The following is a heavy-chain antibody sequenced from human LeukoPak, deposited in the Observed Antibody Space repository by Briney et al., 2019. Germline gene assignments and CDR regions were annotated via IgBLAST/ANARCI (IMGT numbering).Heavy chain of an antibody. V-gene: IGHV4-31*01. CDR2: IYYNRSI. CDR3: ARDRGCSYGCDAFDI. Sequence: SETLSLTCTVSGGSLSWGGYYWSSIRQHRGESLEYIGYIYYNRSIYYHQSLMSLVTISLDPSKNQFSLKLSSVTAADTAVYYCARDRGCSYGCDAFDIWGQGTMVTVSS. D-gene: IGHD3-16*02. CDR1: GGSLSWGGYY. J-gene: IGHJ3*02.